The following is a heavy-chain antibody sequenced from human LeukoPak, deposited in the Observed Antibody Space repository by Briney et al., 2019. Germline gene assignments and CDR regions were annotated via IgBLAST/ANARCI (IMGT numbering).Heavy chain of an antibody. CDR1: GGSISSYY. V-gene: IGHV4-4*09. CDR3: ARLRGNYFPDY. Sequence: SETLSLTCSVSGGSISSYYWSWIRQPPGKGLEWIGYISPTGGTNYNPSLTGRVTVSVDTSKNLFSLILDPVTAADTAVYYCARLRGNYFPDYWGQGTLVTVSS. D-gene: IGHD4-11*01. CDR2: ISPTGGT. J-gene: IGHJ4*02.